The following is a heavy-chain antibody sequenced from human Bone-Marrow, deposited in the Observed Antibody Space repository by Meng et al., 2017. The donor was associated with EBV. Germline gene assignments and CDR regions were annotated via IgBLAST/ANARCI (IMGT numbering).Heavy chain of an antibody. CDR1: GYTFTGYY. V-gene: IGHV1-2*06. CDR2: INPNSGGT. J-gene: IGHJ4*02. D-gene: IGHD3-22*01. Sequence: GQLGRSGGGVKKPGASVKVSFKASGYTFTGYYMHWVRQAPGQGLEWMGRINPNSGGTNYAQKFQGRVTMTRDTSISTAYMELSRLRSDDTAVYYCARVYSRNFYDSSGSQDYWGQGTLVTVSS. CDR3: ARVYSRNFYDSSGSQDY.